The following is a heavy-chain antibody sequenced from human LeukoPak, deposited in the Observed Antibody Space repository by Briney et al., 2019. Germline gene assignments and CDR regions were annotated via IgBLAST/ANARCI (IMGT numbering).Heavy chain of an antibody. D-gene: IGHD1-26*01. CDR1: GYTFTGYY. CDR3: ARLGGIVGATANDY. V-gene: IGHV1-2*02. J-gene: IGHJ4*02. Sequence: ASVKVSCKASGYTFTGYYMHWVRQAPGQGLEWMGWINPNSGGTNYAQKFQGRVTMTRDTSISTAYMELSRLRSDDTAVYYCARLGGIVGATANDYWGQGTQVTVSS. CDR2: INPNSGGT.